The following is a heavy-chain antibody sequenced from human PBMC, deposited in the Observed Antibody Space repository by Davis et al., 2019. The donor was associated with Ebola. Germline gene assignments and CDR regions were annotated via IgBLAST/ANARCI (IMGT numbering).Heavy chain of an antibody. CDR2: IYPGDSDT. D-gene: IGHD4-17*01. J-gene: IGHJ4*02. CDR3: ARIDRRTTVTTRY. Sequence: GESLKISCTGSGYNFATYWLGWVRQMPGKGLEWVGIIYPGDSDTRYSPPFQGQVTMSADNSISTAYLQWSSLKASDTAMYYCARIDRRTTVTTRYWGQGTLVTVSS. V-gene: IGHV5-51*01. CDR1: GYNFATYW.